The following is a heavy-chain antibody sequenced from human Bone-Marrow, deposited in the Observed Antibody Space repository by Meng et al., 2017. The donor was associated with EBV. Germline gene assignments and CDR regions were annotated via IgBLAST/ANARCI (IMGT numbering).Heavy chain of an antibody. CDR3: ARGSIKSGSYSIDS. CDR2: IYDSGNT. D-gene: IGHD1-26*01. J-gene: IGHJ4*02. Sequence: VQLPGAGPGLEKAAGILSLTCAVSGGSISRNFCWSWLRPSQGKGLEWIGEIYDSGNTTYNPSLKSRVTISVDKSKNQFSLKLTSVTAADTAVYYCARGSIKSGSYSIDSWGQGILVTVSS. V-gene: IGHV4-4*02. CDR1: GGSISRNFC.